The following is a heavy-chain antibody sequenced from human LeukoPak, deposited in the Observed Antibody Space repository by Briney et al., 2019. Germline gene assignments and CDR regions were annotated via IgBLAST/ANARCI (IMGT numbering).Heavy chain of an antibody. Sequence: PGGSLRLSCAVSGITLSNYGMSWVRQAPGKGLEWVSGISGSGGNTYYADSVKGRFTISRDNSKNTLYLQMNSLRVEDTAVYYCARALNWFDPWGQGTLVTVSS. V-gene: IGHV3-23*01. CDR2: ISGSGGNT. J-gene: IGHJ5*02. CDR3: ARALNWFDP. CDR1: GITLSNYG.